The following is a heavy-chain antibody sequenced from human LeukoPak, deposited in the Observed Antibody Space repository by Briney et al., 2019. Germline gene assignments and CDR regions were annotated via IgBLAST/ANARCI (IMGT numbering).Heavy chain of an antibody. CDR1: GYTFTGNY. D-gene: IGHD3-22*01. CDR3: ARGSYDSSDFEYFHH. Sequence: ASVKVSCKASGYTFTGNYMHWVRQAPGQGLEWMGWINPNSGGTNYAQKFQGRVTMTRDTSIGTAYMELNRLRSDDTAVDYCARGSYDSSDFEYFHHWGQGTLVTVSS. J-gene: IGHJ1*01. V-gene: IGHV1-2*02. CDR2: INPNSGGT.